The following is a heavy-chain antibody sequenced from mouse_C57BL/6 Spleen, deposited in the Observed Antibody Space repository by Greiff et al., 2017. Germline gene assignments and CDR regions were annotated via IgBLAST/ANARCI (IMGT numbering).Heavy chain of an antibody. CDR2: FDPYSGGT. Sequence: QVQLQQPGAELVKPGASVKLSCKASGYTFTSYWLHWVKQRPGRGLEWIGRFDPYSGGTKYNEKFKTKATLTVDKPSSTPYMQMSSLTSKDSAVYYCARGAIYYGHAMDYWGQGTSVTVSA. CDR1: GYTFTSYW. CDR3: ARGAIYYGHAMDY. D-gene: IGHD2-1*01. V-gene: IGHV1-72*01. J-gene: IGHJ4*01.